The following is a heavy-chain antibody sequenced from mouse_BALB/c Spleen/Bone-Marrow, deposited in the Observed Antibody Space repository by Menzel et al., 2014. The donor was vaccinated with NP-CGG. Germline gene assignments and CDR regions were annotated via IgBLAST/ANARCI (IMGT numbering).Heavy chain of an antibody. V-gene: IGHV5-12-1*01. CDR2: ISSGGGST. CDR1: GFAFSSYD. CDR3: ARHRYYFDY. J-gene: IGHJ2*01. Sequence: EVHLVESGGGLVKPGGSLKLSCAASGFAFSSYDMSWVRQTPEKRLEWVAYISSGGGSTYYPDTVKGRFTISRDNAKSTLYLQMSSLKSEDTAMYYCARHRYYFDYWGQGTTLTVSS.